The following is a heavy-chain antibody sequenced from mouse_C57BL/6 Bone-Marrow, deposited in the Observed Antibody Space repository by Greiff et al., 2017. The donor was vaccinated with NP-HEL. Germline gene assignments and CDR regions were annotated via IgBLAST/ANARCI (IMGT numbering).Heavy chain of an antibody. V-gene: IGHV1-59*01. CDR3: ARSGGYFDY. D-gene: IGHD3-1*01. Sequence: QVQLQQPGAELVRPGTSVKLSCKASGYTFTSYWMHWVKQRPGQGLEWIGVIDPSDSYTNYNQKFKGKATLTVDTSSSTAYMQLGSLTSEDSAVYYCARSGGYFDYWGQGTTLTVSS. CDR2: IDPSDSYT. J-gene: IGHJ2*01. CDR1: GYTFTSYW.